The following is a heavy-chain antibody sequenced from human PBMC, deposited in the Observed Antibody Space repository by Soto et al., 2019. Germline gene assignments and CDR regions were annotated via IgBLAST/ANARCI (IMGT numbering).Heavy chain of an antibody. V-gene: IGHV4-30-4*01. J-gene: IGHJ6*02. D-gene: IGHD3-10*01. CDR2: ISSIGSN. CDR1: GDSISSIAYS. Sequence: SETLSLTRSVSGDSISSIAYSWSWIRQPPGKGLEWVGCISSIGSNYYSPSLQTRVTMSVDTSNNQFSLKLSSVTAADTAVYYCVRSNASGRSTYYYYGIDVWGQGTTVTVSS. CDR3: VRSNASGRSTYYYYGIDV.